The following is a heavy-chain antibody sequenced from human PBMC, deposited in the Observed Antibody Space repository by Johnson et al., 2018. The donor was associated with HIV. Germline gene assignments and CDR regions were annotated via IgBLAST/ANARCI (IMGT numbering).Heavy chain of an antibody. CDR3: AKGMGYCGGDCPDAFDI. V-gene: IGHV3-23*04. J-gene: IGHJ3*02. CDR2: ISGSGGST. Sequence: VQLVESGGGLVQPGGSLRLSCAASGFTFSSYAMSWVRQAPGKGLEWVSAISGSGGSTYYADSVKGRFTISRDNSKNTLYLQMNSLRAEDTAVYYCAKGMGYCGGDCPDAFDIWGQGTMVTVSS. D-gene: IGHD2-21*01. CDR1: GFTFSSYA.